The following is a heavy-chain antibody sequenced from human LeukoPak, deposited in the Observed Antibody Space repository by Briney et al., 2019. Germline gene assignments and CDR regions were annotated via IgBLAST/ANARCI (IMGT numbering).Heavy chain of an antibody. CDR2: ISYDGSNK. CDR1: GFTFSSYG. Sequence: PGGSLRLSCAASGFTFSSYGMHWVRQAPGKGLEWVAVISYDGSNKYYADSVKGRFTISRDNSKNTLYLQMNSLRAEDTAVYYCAKDLSGWEWVWFDPWGQGTLVTVSS. D-gene: IGHD6-19*01. J-gene: IGHJ5*02. CDR3: AKDLSGWEWVWFDP. V-gene: IGHV3-30*18.